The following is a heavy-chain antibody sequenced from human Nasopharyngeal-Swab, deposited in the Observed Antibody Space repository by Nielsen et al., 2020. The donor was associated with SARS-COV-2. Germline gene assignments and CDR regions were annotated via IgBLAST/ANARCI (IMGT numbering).Heavy chain of an antibody. J-gene: IGHJ3*02. D-gene: IGHD3-10*01. Sequence: GESLKISCAASGFILRSYPMHWVRQAPGKGLEWVALISYDGSNKYYADSVKGRFTISRDNSKNTLYLQMNSLRPEDTAVYYCARDSGRAFDIWGQGTMVTVSS. CDR2: ISYDGSNK. V-gene: IGHV3-30-3*01. CDR1: GFILRSYP. CDR3: ARDSGRAFDI.